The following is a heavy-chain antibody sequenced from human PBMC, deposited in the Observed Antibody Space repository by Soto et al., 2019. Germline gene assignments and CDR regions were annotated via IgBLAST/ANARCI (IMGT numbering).Heavy chain of an antibody. CDR3: ARLFFSGSDYYYYNMDV. CDR1: GGSDSSGSYY. Sequence: QVQLQESGPGLVKPSETLSLTCTVSGGSDSSGSYYWSWIRQPPGKGLEWIGYIYYSGSTNYNPSLKSRVTISVDTSKNQFSLKLSSVIAADTAVYYCARLFFSGSDYYYYNMDVWGQGTTVTVSS. V-gene: IGHV4-61*01. D-gene: IGHD3-22*01. CDR2: IYYSGST. J-gene: IGHJ6*02.